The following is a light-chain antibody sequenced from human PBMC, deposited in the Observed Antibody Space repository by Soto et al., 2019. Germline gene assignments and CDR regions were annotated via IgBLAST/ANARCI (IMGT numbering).Light chain of an antibody. J-gene: IGKJ3*01. CDR1: QSISSS. CDR3: QQSSSTPFT. V-gene: IGKV1-39*01. CDR2: AAS. Sequence: DIPMTQSPSSLSASVGDRVTITCRASQSISSSLNWYQQKPGKAPKLLIYAASSLQSGFPSRFSGSGSGTDFTITISSLQPEDVATYYCQQSSSTPFTFGPGTKVDIK.